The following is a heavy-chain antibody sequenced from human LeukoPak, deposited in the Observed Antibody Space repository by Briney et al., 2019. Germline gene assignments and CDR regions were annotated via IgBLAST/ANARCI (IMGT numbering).Heavy chain of an antibody. J-gene: IGHJ6*04. CDR2: FDPEDGET. CDR3: ASSIAAAADYYYYGMDV. Sequence: ASVKVSCKVSGYTLTELSMHWVRQAPGKGLEWMGGFDPEDGETIYAQKFQGRVTMTEDTSTDTAYMELSSLRSEDTAVYYCASSIAAAADYYYYGMDVWGKGTTVTVSS. D-gene: IGHD6-13*01. V-gene: IGHV1-24*01. CDR1: GYTLTELS.